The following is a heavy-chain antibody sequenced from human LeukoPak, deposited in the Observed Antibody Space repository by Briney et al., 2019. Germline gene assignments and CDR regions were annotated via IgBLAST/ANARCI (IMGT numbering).Heavy chain of an antibody. Sequence: GGSLRLSCAASGFTFSSYAMHWVRQAPGKGLERVAVISYDGSNKYYADSVKGRFTISRDNSKNTLYLQMNSLRAEDTAVYYCARGGMGMTTVTLGYWGQGTLVTVSS. D-gene: IGHD4-17*01. CDR1: GFTFSSYA. V-gene: IGHV3-30-3*01. CDR2: ISYDGSNK. J-gene: IGHJ4*02. CDR3: ARGGMGMTTVTLGY.